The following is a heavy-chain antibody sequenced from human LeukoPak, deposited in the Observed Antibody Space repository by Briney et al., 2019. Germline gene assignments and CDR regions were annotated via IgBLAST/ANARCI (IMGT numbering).Heavy chain of an antibody. CDR2: INHSGST. D-gene: IGHD3-22*01. V-gene: IGHV4-39*07. Sequence: SETLSLTCTVSGGSISSSSYYWGWIRQPPGKGLEWIGEINHSGSTNYNPSLKSRVTISVDTSKNQFSLKLSSVTAADTAVYYCARDVPGWDSSGYCDYWGQGTLVTVSS. J-gene: IGHJ4*02. CDR3: ARDVPGWDSSGYCDY. CDR1: GGSISSSSYY.